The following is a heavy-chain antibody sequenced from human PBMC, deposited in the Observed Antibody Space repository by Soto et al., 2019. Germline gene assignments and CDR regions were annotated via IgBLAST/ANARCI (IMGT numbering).Heavy chain of an antibody. CDR1: GYTFTSYD. V-gene: IGHV1-8*01. D-gene: IGHD3-22*01. Sequence: QVQLVQSGAEVKKPGASVKVSCKASGYTFTSYDINWVRQATGQGLEWMGWMNPNSGNTGYAQKFQGRVTMTRSTSIRPAYMELSSLRSKATAVYYCARGGYYYDSSAYYHPFDYWGQVTLVTVSS. CDR2: MNPNSGNT. CDR3: ARGGYYYDSSAYYHPFDY. J-gene: IGHJ4*02.